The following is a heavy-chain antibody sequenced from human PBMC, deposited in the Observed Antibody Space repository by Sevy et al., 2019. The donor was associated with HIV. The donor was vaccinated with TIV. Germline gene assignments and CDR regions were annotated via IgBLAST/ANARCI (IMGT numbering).Heavy chain of an antibody. CDR1: GFSFNKYG. J-gene: IGHJ4*02. D-gene: IGHD1-26*01. CDR2: IAHDGGNK. CDR3: AKIPAGGSYFSYFDS. V-gene: IGHV3-30*18. Sequence: GGSLRLSCAASGFSFNKYGMHWVRQAPGEGLEWVAVIAHDGGNKYYTDSVNGRFTISRDNSKNTLYLQMNSLRAEDTAVYYCAKIPAGGSYFSYFDSWGQGTLVTVSS.